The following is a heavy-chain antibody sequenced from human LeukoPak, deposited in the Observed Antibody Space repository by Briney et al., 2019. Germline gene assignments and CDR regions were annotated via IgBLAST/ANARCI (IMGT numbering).Heavy chain of an antibody. Sequence: GGSLRLSCSTSGFTFNTYWMTWVRQAPGKGLEWVANIKQDGSEEDYVDSVKGRFTISRDNAKNSLYLQMNSLRAEDTAVYYCARKALDIVVVVAATIDAFDIWGQGTMVTVSS. J-gene: IGHJ3*02. CDR2: IKQDGSEE. V-gene: IGHV3-7*01. D-gene: IGHD2-15*01. CDR1: GFTFNTYW. CDR3: ARKALDIVVVVAATIDAFDI.